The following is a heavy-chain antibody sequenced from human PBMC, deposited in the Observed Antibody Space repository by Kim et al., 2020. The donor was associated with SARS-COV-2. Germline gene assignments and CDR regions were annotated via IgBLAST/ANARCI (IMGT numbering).Heavy chain of an antibody. CDR3: ARAQNFNL. CDR1: GFTLSNYS. CDR2: ISSNGGST. V-gene: IGHV3-64*01. Sequence: GGSLRLSCAASGFTLSNYSMHWVRQAPGKGLECVSAISSNGGSTYNANSVHGRFTITSDNSKNTLNLQMGSLRVEDMAAAYCARAQNFNLWGRGTPVTV. J-gene: IGHJ2*01.